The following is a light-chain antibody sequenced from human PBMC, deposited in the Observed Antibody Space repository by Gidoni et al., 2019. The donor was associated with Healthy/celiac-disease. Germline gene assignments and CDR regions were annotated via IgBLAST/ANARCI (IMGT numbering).Light chain of an antibody. J-gene: IGKJ2*01. V-gene: IGKV1-27*01. CDR2: AAS. CDR3: QKYNSAHT. Sequence: DIQMTQSPSSLSASVGDRVTITCRASQGISNYLAWYQQKPGKVPKLLIYAASTLQSGVPSRFSGSGSGTDFTLTISSLHPEDVATYYCQKYNSAHTFGQGTKLEIK. CDR1: QGISNY.